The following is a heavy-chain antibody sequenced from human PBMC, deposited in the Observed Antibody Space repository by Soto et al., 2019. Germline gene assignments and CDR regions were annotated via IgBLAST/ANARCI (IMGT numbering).Heavy chain of an antibody. CDR2: IYYVGRI. CDR1: NGSISSRYY. J-gene: IGHJ2*01. V-gene: IGHV4-39*01. CDR3: ARTAVATHWYFDL. Sequence: LQLQESGPGLVKPSETLSLTCTVSNGSISSRYYWGWLRQTPGKGLEWIASIYYVGRIYYSPSLGSRVTISVATANNQFSLRLNSVTAADTAVYYCARTAVATHWYFDLCGRGTLVT. D-gene: IGHD6-19*01.